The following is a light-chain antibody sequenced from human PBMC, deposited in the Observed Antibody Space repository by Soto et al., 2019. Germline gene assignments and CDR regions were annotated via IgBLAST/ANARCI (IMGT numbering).Light chain of an antibody. CDR1: SSDVGGYNY. CDR2: DVS. V-gene: IGLV2-14*01. CDR3: SSYTSISTLEGVV. Sequence: QSALTQPASVSGSPGQSITISCTGTSSDVGGYNYVSWYQQHPGKAPKLMIYDVSNRPSGVSNRFSGSKSGNTASLTISGLQVEDEADYYCSSYTSISTLEGVVFGGGTKLTVL. J-gene: IGLJ2*01.